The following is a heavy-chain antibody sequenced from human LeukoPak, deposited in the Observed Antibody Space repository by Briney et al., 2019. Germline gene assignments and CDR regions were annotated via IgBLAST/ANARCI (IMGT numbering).Heavy chain of an antibody. Sequence: ASVKVSCKASGYTFSNYGISWVRQAPGQGLEWMGGISPYNGNTNYAQKLQGRVTMTTDTSTNTAYMVLRSLRSDDTAVYYCARVGSGSYRVVDIWGQGTMVTVSS. CDR2: ISPYNGNT. V-gene: IGHV1-18*01. CDR3: ARVGSGSYRVVDI. D-gene: IGHD3-10*01. CDR1: GYTFSNYG. J-gene: IGHJ3*02.